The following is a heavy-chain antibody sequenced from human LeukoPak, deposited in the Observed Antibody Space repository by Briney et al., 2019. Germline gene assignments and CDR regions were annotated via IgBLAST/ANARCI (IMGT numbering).Heavy chain of an antibody. J-gene: IGHJ4*02. V-gene: IGHV3-23*01. CDR2: ISGSGGST. CDR1: GFTFSSYA. D-gene: IGHD6-13*01. Sequence: PGGSLRLSCAASGFTFSSYAMSWVRQAPGKGLEWVSAISGSGGSTYYADSVKGRFTISRDNSKNTLYLQMNSLRAEDTAVYYCAEDDKYAAGLFDLDYWGQGTLVTVSS. CDR3: AEDDKYAAGLFDLDY.